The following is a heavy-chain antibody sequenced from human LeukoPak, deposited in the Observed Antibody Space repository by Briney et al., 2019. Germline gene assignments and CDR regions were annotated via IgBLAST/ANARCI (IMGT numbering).Heavy chain of an antibody. CDR1: GFTFSSYE. CDR2: ISSSSSTI. CDR3: ARVDYGSGSFPPLDY. D-gene: IGHD3-10*01. Sequence: GGSLRLSCAASGFTFSSYEMNWVRQAPGKGLEWVSYISSSSSTIYYADSVKGRFTISRDNAKNSLYLQMNSLRAEDTAVYYCARVDYGSGSFPPLDYWGQGTLVTVSS. J-gene: IGHJ4*02. V-gene: IGHV3-48*01.